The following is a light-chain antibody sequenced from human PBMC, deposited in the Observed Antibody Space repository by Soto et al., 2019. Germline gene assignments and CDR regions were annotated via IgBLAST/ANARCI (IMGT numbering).Light chain of an antibody. CDR3: ASYTSTDNYLV. J-gene: IGLJ2*01. CDR2: EVS. Sequence: SALTQTASVSGSPGQSITISCTGTSRDVGGYNYVSWYQQHPGKAPKLIIYEVSNRPSGVSYRFSGSKSGNTASLTISGLQAEDEANYYCASYTSTDNYLVLGGGTKVTVL. V-gene: IGLV2-14*01. CDR1: SRDVGGYNY.